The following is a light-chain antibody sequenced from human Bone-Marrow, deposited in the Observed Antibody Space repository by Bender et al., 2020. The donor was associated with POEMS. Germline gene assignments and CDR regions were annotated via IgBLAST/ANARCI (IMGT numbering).Light chain of an antibody. Sequence: SYELTQPPSASVSPGQTARITCSGDVLPKQYVYWYQQKPGQAPVMVIQKDTERPSGIPERLSGSSSGTTATLTISGVLAEDEADYYCQSTDSTGLYKVFGGGTKLTVL. CDR2: KDT. V-gene: IGLV3-25*03. CDR1: VLPKQY. J-gene: IGLJ2*01. CDR3: QSTDSTGLYKV.